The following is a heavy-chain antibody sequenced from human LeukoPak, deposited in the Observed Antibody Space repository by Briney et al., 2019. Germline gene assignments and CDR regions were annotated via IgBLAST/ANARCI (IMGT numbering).Heavy chain of an antibody. Sequence: PGTLSLTCGVSGGSISSTNWWTWVRQPPGKGLEWIGEVHLGGSTNYNPSLESRVSISVDKSETHISLKLTSVTAADTAVYYCAREGGPYRPLDYSGQGTLVTVSS. V-gene: IGHV4-4*03. CDR2: VHLGGST. J-gene: IGHJ4*02. CDR1: GGSISSTNW. CDR3: AREGGPYRPLDY.